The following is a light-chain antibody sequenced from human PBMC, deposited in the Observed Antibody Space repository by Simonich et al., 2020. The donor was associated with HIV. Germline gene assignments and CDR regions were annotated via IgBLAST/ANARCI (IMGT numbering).Light chain of an antibody. CDR1: QDIRYC. Sequence: AIQMTQSPSSLSASVGNRVTITCRASQDIRYCLGWYQQKPGKTHKLLVYAASSLQTGVPSRFSGSGSGTDFTLTISSLQPEDFATYYCQQSYSTPLTFGGGTKVEIK. J-gene: IGKJ4*01. V-gene: IGKV1-6*01. CDR3: QQSYSTPLT. CDR2: AAS.